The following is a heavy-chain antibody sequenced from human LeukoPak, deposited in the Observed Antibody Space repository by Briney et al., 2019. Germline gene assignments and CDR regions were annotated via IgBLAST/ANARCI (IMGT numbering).Heavy chain of an antibody. CDR1: GYSFTSYW. V-gene: IGHV5-51*01. D-gene: IGHD6-13*01. CDR2: IYPGDSDT. J-gene: IGHJ6*02. CDR3: ARHNVPGSIAAASYYYGMDV. Sequence: PGESLKIPCKGSGYSFTSYWIGWVRQMPGKGLEWMGIIYPGDSDTRYSPSFQGQVTISADKSISTAYLQWSSLKASDTAMYYCARHNVPGSIAAASYYYGMDVWGQGTTVTVSS.